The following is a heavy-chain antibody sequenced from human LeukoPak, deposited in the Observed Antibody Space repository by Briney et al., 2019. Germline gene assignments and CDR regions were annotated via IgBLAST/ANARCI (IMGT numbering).Heavy chain of an antibody. CDR1: GGSVSSYY. Sequence: NTSETLSLTCSVSGGSVSSYYWSWIRQPAGKGLEWIGCIYPSGTTHYNPSLKSRVTMSVDTSKNQFSLKLTSVTAADTAVYYCADDFGDWGQGTLVTVSS. CDR2: IYPSGTT. V-gene: IGHV4-4*07. J-gene: IGHJ4*02. CDR3: ADDFGD. D-gene: IGHD4-17*01.